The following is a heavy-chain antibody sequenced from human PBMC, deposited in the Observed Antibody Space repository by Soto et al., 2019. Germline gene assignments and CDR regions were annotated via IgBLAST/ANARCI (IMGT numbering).Heavy chain of an antibody. Sequence: GGSLRLSCAASGFTFSSYSMNWVRQAPGKGLEWVSSISSSSSYIYYADSVKGRLNISRDNAKKSLNLQMNSLRAEDTAVYYCAREGYCSGGSCFHDAFDIWGQGTMVTVSS. CDR2: ISSSSSYI. D-gene: IGHD2-15*01. J-gene: IGHJ3*02. CDR3: AREGYCSGGSCFHDAFDI. CDR1: GFTFSSYS. V-gene: IGHV3-21*01.